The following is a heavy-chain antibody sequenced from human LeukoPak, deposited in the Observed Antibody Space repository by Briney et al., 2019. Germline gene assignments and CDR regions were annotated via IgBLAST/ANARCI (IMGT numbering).Heavy chain of an antibody. D-gene: IGHD6-6*01. CDR3: ARDYSSSSGLDS. J-gene: IGHJ4*02. Sequence: PPGGSLRLSCAASGFRFNTYWMSWVRQAPGKGLEWVANIKQDGNEKYYADSVEGRFTISRDNAKNSLYLQMNSLRAEDTALYYCARDYSSSSGLDSWGQGTLVSVSS. V-gene: IGHV3-7*01. CDR2: IKQDGNEK. CDR1: GFRFNTYW.